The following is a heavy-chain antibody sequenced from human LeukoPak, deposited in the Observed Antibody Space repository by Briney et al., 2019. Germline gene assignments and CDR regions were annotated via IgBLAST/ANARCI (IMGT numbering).Heavy chain of an antibody. CDR2: IYYSGST. D-gene: IGHD3-10*01. CDR1: GGSISSSSYY. CDR3: ARIGYGLSYGSGFDY. J-gene: IGHJ4*02. V-gene: IGHV4-39*01. Sequence: PSETLSLTCTVSGGSISSSSYYWGWIRQPPGKGLEWIGSIYYSGSTYYNPSLKSRVTISVDTSKNQFSLKLSSVTAADTAVYYCARIGYGLSYGSGFDYWGQGTLVTVSS.